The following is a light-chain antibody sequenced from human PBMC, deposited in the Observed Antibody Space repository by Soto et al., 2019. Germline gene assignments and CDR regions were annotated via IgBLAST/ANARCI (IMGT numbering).Light chain of an antibody. CDR2: DDN. Sequence: QSVLTQPPSASGTPGQTVSISCSGSSSNIGSNSVSWYQQLPGTAPKLLIYDDNKRPSGIPDRFSGSKSGTSATLGITGFQTGDEADYYCGSWDSSLSAYVFETGTKVTVL. V-gene: IGLV1-51*01. J-gene: IGLJ1*01. CDR3: GSWDSSLSAYV. CDR1: SSNIGSNS.